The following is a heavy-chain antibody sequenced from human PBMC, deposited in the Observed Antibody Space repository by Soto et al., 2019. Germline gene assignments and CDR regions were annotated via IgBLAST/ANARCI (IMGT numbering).Heavy chain of an antibody. V-gene: IGHV1-8*01. CDR1: GYTFTSYD. D-gene: IGHD1-1*01. Sequence: QVQLVQSGAEVRKPGASVKVSCEAAGYTFTSYDIYWVRQATGQELEWMGWMNPNTGNSGYAQKFQGRVTMTSDTSISEANMELSSLRSEYTAVYYCARRAETNGWNGFGADKYYFDFWGQGTLVTVSS. J-gene: IGHJ4*02. CDR2: MNPNTGNS. CDR3: ARRAETNGWNGFGADKYYFDF.